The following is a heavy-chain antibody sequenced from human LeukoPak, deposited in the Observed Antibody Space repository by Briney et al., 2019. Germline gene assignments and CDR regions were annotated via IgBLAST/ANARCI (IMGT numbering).Heavy chain of an antibody. D-gene: IGHD2-2*01. CDR1: GFTFSSYA. J-gene: IGHJ6*03. CDR3: ARDIVVVPAASEGYYYYMDV. Sequence: PGGSLRLSCAASGFTFSSYAMSWVRQAPGKGLEWVSAISGSGGSTYYADSVKGRFTISRDNSKNTLYLQMNSLRAEDTAVYYCARDIVVVPAASEGYYYYMDVWGKGTTVTVSS. CDR2: ISGSGGST. V-gene: IGHV3-23*01.